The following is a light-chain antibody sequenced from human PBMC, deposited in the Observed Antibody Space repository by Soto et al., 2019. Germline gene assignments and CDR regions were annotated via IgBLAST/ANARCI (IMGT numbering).Light chain of an antibody. CDR2: DAS. V-gene: IGKV3-15*01. J-gene: IGKJ4*01. CDR3: QHYNNRPLT. CDR1: QSVSSN. Sequence: EILMTQSPGTLSVSPGQRATLSCRASQSVSSNLAWYQQKPGQALRLLIFDASTRATGIPARFSRSGSGTEFTLTNSSLQSEDFGIFYCQHYNNRPLTFGGGTKGEMK.